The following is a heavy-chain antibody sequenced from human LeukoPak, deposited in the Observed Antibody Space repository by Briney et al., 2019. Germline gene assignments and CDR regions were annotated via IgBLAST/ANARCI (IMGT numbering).Heavy chain of an antibody. CDR1: GGSFSSYY. CDR3: AREGAHYDILTGYYGKRYFDY. CDR2: IYYSGST. J-gene: IGHJ4*02. V-gene: IGHV4-59*01. Sequence: SETLSLTCTVSGGSFSSYYWSWIRQPPGKGLEWIGYIYYSGSTKYNPSLKSRVTTSVDTSKNQFSLKLSSVNAADTAVYYCAREGAHYDILTGYYGKRYFDYWGQGTLVTVSS. D-gene: IGHD3-9*01.